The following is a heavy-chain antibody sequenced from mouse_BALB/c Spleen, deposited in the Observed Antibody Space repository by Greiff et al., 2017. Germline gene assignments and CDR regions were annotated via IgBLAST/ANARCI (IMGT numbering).Heavy chain of an antibody. J-gene: IGHJ4*01. Sequence: EVQLQQSGAELVRPGALVKLSCKASGFNINDYYMHWVKQRPEQGLEWIGWIDPENGNTIYDPKFQGKASITADTSSNTAYLQLSSLTSEDTAVYYCARRGGRYYYAMDYWGQGTSVTVSA. CDR1: GFNINDYY. CDR3: ARRGGRYYYAMDY. V-gene: IGHV14-1*02. CDR2: IDPENGNT.